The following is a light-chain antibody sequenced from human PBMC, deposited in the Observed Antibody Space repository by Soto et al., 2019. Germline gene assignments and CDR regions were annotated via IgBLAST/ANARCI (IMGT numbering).Light chain of an antibody. CDR3: QHYNSWPPL. CDR1: KSVSNN. V-gene: IGKV3-15*01. CDR2: GAS. Sequence: ELVMTQSPATLSVSPGERATLSCRASKSVSNNVAWYQHKPGQAPRLLISGASTRATGIAARFSGGGSGPEFTLTINSLQSDDFALYYCQHYNSWPPLFGPGTKVEIK. J-gene: IGKJ3*01.